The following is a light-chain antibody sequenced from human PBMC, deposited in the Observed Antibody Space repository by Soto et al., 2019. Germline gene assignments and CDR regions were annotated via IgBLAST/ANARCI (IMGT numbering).Light chain of an antibody. V-gene: IGLV1-40*01. J-gene: IGLJ3*02. Sequence: QSVLTQPPSVSGAPGQRVTISCTGSSSNIGANYDVHWYQQVPGTAPKLLIYDNTNRPSGVPGRFSGSKSGTSASLAISGLQPEDEADYYCAAWNDSLNGVVFGGGTMLTVL. CDR3: AAWNDSLNGVV. CDR2: DNT. CDR1: SSNIGANYD.